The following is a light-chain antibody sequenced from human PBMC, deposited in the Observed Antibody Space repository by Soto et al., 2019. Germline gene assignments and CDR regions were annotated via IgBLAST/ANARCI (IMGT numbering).Light chain of an antibody. CDR1: QSVSSN. V-gene: IGKV3-15*01. Sequence: EIVMTQSPGTLSVSPGERATLSCRASQSVSSNLAWYQQKPGQAPRLLIYGASTRATGIPARFSGSGSGTEFTLTISGLLSEDFAVYYCQQYNNWPRTFGQGTKVEIK. CDR2: GAS. J-gene: IGKJ1*01. CDR3: QQYNNWPRT.